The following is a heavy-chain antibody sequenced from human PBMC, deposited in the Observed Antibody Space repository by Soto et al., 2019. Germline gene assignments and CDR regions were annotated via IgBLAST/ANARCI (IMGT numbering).Heavy chain of an antibody. J-gene: IGHJ6*02. CDR2: IYYSGST. D-gene: IGHD3-3*01. CDR3: ARGPYDSPSIYYYHYGMDV. Sequence: SETLSLTCTVSGGSISSYYWSWIRQPPGKGLEWIGYIYYSGSTNYNPSLKSRVTISVDTSKNQFSLKLSSVTAADTAVYYCARGPYDSPSIYYYHYGMDVWGQGTTVTVSS. CDR1: GGSISSYY. V-gene: IGHV4-59*01.